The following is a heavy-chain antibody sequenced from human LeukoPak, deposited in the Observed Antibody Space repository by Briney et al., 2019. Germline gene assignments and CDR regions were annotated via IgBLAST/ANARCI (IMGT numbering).Heavy chain of an antibody. CDR2: IYHSGST. Sequence: SETLSLTCAVSGGSISSGGYSWSWIRQPPGKGLEWIGYIYHSGSTYYNPSLKSRVTISVDRSKNQFSLKLSSVTAADTAVYYCARGTKDYDILTGYPRGWFDPWGQGTLVTVSS. D-gene: IGHD3-9*01. CDR1: GGSISSGGYS. V-gene: IGHV4-30-2*01. CDR3: ARGTKDYDILTGYPRGWFDP. J-gene: IGHJ5*02.